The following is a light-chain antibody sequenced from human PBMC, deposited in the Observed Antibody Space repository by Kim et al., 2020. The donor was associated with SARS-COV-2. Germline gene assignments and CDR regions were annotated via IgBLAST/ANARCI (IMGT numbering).Light chain of an antibody. J-gene: IGLJ3*02. CDR2: GKN. CDR3: NSRDSSGNHPPWV. CDR1: SIRSYY. Sequence: GQKGRITCQGDSIRSYYASWDQQKPGQAPVLVIYGKNNRPSGIPDRFSGSSSGNTASLTITGAQAEDEADYYCNSRDSSGNHPPWVFGGGTQLTVL. V-gene: IGLV3-19*01.